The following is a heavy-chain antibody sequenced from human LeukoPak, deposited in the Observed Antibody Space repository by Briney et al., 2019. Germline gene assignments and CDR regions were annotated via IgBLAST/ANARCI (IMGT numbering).Heavy chain of an antibody. CDR2: IYHSGST. J-gene: IGHJ6*03. V-gene: IGHV4-59*12. CDR3: ARGKEDFWSGYDYYYYMDV. Sequence: SETLSLTCTVSGGSISSYYWSWIRQPPGKGLEWIGYIYHSGSTYYNPSLKSRVTISVDRSKNQFSLQLSSVTATETAVYYCARGKEDFWSGYDYYYYMDVWGKGTTVTVPS. CDR1: GGSISSYY. D-gene: IGHD3-3*01.